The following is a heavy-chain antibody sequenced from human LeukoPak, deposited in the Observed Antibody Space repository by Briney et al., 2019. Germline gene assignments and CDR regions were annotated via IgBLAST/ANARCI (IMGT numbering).Heavy chain of an antibody. D-gene: IGHD2-2*03. J-gene: IGHJ4*02. V-gene: IGHV3-48*03. CDR3: ARIGYDWHLFDF. CDR2: IGSSGRAL. Sequence: SLILSCASSGFTFSSYEMKWGRQAAGELVEWISYIGSSGRALYDADSVKGRFTISRDKAKNSLYLQMDRLRAEDPAVYYCARIGYDWHLFDFGGEGTLVTVSS. CDR1: GFTFSSYE.